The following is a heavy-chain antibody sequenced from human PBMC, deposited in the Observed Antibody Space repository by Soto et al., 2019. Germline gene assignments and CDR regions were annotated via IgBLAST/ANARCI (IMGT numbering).Heavy chain of an antibody. D-gene: IGHD3-22*01. V-gene: IGHV1-18*01. CDR3: ARDPGQYYYDSSGYSEFDF. CDR1: GYTFTSYG. J-gene: IGHJ3*01. Sequence: ASVKVSCKASGYTFTSYGISWVRQAPGQGLEWMGWISAYNGNTNYAQKLQGRVTMTTDTSTSTAYMELRSLRSDDTAVYYCARDPGQYYYDSSGYSEFDFWGQGTMVTVSS. CDR2: ISAYNGNT.